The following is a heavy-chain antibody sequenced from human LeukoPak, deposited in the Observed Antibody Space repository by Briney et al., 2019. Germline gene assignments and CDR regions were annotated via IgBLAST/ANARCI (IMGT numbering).Heavy chain of an antibody. J-gene: IGHJ4*02. CDR3: ARDWYTSGWYPSFDS. D-gene: IGHD6-19*01. CDR2: ISYSGST. V-gene: IGHV4-59*01. CDR1: GGSIRSTNW. Sequence: SETLSLTCAVSGGSIRSTNWWSWIRQPPGKGLEWIGFISYSGSTSYHPSLKSRVTISVDTSKNQFSLNLNSVTVADTAVYFCARDWYTSGWYPSFDSWGQGTLVTVSS.